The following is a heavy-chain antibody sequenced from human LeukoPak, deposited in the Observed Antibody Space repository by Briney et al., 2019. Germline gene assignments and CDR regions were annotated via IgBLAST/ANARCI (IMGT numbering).Heavy chain of an antibody. CDR3: ARVGSRNWNDVYFDY. J-gene: IGHJ4*02. D-gene: IGHD1-1*01. Sequence: SETLSLTCTVSGGSISSGGYYWSWIRQHPGKGLEWIGYIYYSGSTYYNPSLKSRVTISVDTSKNQFSLRLSSVTAADTAVYYCARVGSRNWNDVYFDYWGQGTLVTVSS. CDR2: IYYSGST. CDR1: GGSISSGGYY. V-gene: IGHV4-31*03.